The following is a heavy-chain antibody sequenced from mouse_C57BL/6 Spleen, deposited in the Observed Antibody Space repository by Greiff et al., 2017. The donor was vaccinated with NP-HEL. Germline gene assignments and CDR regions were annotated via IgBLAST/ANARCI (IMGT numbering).Heavy chain of an antibody. V-gene: IGHV1-4*01. CDR3: AREFGITPLNYFDY. CDR2: INPSSGYT. Sequence: VQLQQSGAELARPGASVKMSCKASGYTFTSYTMHWVKQRPGQGLEWIGYINPSSGYTKYNQKFKDKATLTADKSSSTAYMQLSSLTSEDSAVYYCAREFGITPLNYFDYWGQGTTLTVSS. D-gene: IGHD1-1*01. CDR1: GYTFTSYT. J-gene: IGHJ2*01.